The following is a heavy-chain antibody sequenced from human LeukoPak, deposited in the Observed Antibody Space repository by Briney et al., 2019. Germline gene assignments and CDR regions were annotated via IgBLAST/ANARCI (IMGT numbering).Heavy chain of an antibody. V-gene: IGHV4-59*12. Sequence: PSETLSLTCTVSGGSISSYYWSWIRQPPGKGLEWIGYIYYSGSTNYNPSLKSRVTISVDTSKNQFSLKLSSVTAADTAVYYCAREYDYGLYYYYYMDVWGKGTTVTVSS. CDR3: AREYDYGLYYYYYMDV. CDR1: GGSISSYY. CDR2: IYYSGST. J-gene: IGHJ6*03. D-gene: IGHD4-17*01.